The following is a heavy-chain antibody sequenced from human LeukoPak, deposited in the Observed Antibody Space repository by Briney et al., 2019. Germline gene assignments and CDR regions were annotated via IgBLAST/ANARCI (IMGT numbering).Heavy chain of an antibody. CDR2: INTDGTVT. V-gene: IGHV3-74*01. D-gene: IGHD3-3*01. CDR1: GFTFSKYW. CDR3: ARDPLGVDFFDY. J-gene: IGHJ4*02. Sequence: GGSLRLSCAASGFTFSKYWMLWVRQAPGKGLESVSRINTDGTVTTYADSVKGRFTISRDNAKNSLYLQMNSLRAEDTAVYYCARDPLGVDFFDYWGQGTLVTVSS.